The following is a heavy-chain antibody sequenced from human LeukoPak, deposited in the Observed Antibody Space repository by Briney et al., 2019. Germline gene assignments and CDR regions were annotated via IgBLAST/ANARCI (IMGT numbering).Heavy chain of an antibody. Sequence: GGSLRLSCAASGFTFSSYSMNWVRQAPGKGLEWVSYISSSSSTIYYADSVKGRFTISRDNAKNSLYLQMNSLRAEDTAVYYCARVGERYCSSTSCHDAFDIWGQGTMVTVSS. CDR3: ARVGERYCSSTSCHDAFDI. V-gene: IGHV3-48*04. J-gene: IGHJ3*02. CDR2: ISSSSSTI. D-gene: IGHD2-2*01. CDR1: GFTFSSYS.